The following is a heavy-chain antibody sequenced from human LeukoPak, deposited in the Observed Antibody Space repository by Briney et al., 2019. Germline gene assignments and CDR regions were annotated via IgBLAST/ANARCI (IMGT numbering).Heavy chain of an antibody. J-gene: IGHJ4*02. CDR3: ARKWGFDLPFDY. Sequence: GGSLRLSCAASGFTFSSYETNWVRQAPGKGLEWVSYISSSGSTIYYADSVKGRFTISRDNAKNSLYLQMNSLRAEDTAVYYCARKWGFDLPFDYWGQGTLVTVSS. D-gene: IGHD2-8*01. CDR2: ISSSGSTI. CDR1: GFTFSSYE. V-gene: IGHV3-48*03.